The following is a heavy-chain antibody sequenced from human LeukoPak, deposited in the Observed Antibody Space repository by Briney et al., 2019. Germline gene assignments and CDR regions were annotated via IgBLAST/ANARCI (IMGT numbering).Heavy chain of an antibody. CDR2: INPNSGGT. Sequence: ASVKVSCKASGYIFTDYYMHWVRQAPGQELGWMGRINPNSGGTNYAQKFQGRVTMTRDTSISTAYTELSSLRSEDTATYYCARDRALVRELWSASAFDYWGQGTLVTVSS. V-gene: IGHV1/OR15-1*02. CDR3: ARDRALVRELWSASAFDY. J-gene: IGHJ4*02. CDR1: GYIFTDYY. D-gene: IGHD5-18*01.